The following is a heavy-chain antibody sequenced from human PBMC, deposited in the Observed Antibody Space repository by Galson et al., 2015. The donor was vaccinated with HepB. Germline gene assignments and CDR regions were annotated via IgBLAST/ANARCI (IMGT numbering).Heavy chain of an antibody. V-gene: IGHV6-1*01. CDR2: TYYRSKWYY. J-gene: IGHJ4*02. D-gene: IGHD7-27*01. CDR3: ARSAGDLDY. CDR1: GDSVSSNGAA. Sequence: CAISGDSVSSNGAAWNWIRQSPSRGLEWLGRTYYRSKWYYGYAVSVKSRITINPDTSKNQLSLHLNSVTPEDTAVYYCARSAGDLDYWGQGILVTVSS.